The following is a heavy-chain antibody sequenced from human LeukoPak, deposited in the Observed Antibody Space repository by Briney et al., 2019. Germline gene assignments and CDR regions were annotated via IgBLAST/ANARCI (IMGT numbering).Heavy chain of an antibody. J-gene: IGHJ3*02. CDR2: IYSGGST. V-gene: IGHV3-53*01. CDR3: ARGKDEAFDI. CDR1: GFMVSSNY. Sequence: GGSLRLSCAASGFMVSSNYMSWVRQAPGKGLEWVSVIYSGGSTYYADSVKGRFTIPRDNSKNTLYPQMNSLRAEDTAMYYCARGKDEAFDIWGQGTMVTVSS.